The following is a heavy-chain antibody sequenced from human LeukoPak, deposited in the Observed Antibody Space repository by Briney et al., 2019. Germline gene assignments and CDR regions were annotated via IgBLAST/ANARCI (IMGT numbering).Heavy chain of an antibody. Sequence: GGSLRLSCAASGFTFDDYTMHWVRRAPGKGLEWVSLISWDGGSTYYADSVKGRFTISRDNSKNSLYLQMNSLRTEDTALYYCAKSGYSGYDDYYFDYWGQGTLVTVSS. V-gene: IGHV3-43*01. J-gene: IGHJ4*02. CDR2: ISWDGGST. CDR3: AKSGYSGYDDYYFDY. D-gene: IGHD5-12*01. CDR1: GFTFDDYT.